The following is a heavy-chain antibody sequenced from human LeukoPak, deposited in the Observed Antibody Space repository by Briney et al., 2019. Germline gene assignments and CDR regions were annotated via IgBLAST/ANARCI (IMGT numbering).Heavy chain of an antibody. CDR2: IYTSEST. CDR3: ARDLDNWNYDWFDP. D-gene: IGHD1-7*01. CDR1: GGSISSGSYY. J-gene: IGHJ5*02. V-gene: IGHV4-61*02. Sequence: SQTLSLTCTVSGGSISSGSYYWSWIRQPAGKGLEWIGRIYTSESTNYNPSLKSRVTISVDTSKNQFSLKLSSVTAADTAVYYCARDLDNWNYDWFDPWGQGTLVTVPS.